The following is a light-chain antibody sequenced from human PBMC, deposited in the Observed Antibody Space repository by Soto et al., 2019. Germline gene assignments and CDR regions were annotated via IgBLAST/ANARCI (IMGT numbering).Light chain of an antibody. J-gene: IGKJ1*01. CDR1: QSVSSN. V-gene: IGKV3-15*01. Sequence: MTQSPATLSVSPGERATLSCRASQSVSSNLAWYQQKPGQAPRLLIYGASTRATGIPARFSGSGSGTEFTLTISSRQSEDFAVYYCQQYNNWPPWTFGQGTKVEIK. CDR2: GAS. CDR3: QQYNNWPPWT.